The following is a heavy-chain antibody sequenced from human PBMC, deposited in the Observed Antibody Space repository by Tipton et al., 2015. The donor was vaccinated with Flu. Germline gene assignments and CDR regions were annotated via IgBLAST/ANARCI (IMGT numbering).Heavy chain of an antibody. CDR1: GGSISTYY. V-gene: IGHV4-59*01. CDR3: ARGAGWLHHLALNYYYALGV. CDR2: IHYSGST. Sequence: TLSLTCTVSGGSISTYYWSWVRQPPGKGLEWIGNIHYSGSTNYNPSLKSRLTISIDTSKNQFSLKLTSVTAADTAVYYCARGAGWLHHLALNYYYALGVWGQGTTVTVSS. D-gene: IGHD5-24*01. J-gene: IGHJ6*02.